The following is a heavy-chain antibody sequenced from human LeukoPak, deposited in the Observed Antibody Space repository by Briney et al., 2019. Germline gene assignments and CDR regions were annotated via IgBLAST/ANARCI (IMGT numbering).Heavy chain of an antibody. J-gene: IGHJ6*02. Sequence: SETLSLTCTVSGGSISSYYWSWIRQPPGKGLEWIGYIYYSGSTNYNPSLKSRVTISADTSKNQFSLKLSSVTAADTAVYYCASGTGEYYYYGMDVWGQGTTVTVSS. CDR3: ASGTGEYYYYGMDV. CDR1: GGSISSYY. CDR2: IYYSGST. D-gene: IGHD7-27*01. V-gene: IGHV4-59*01.